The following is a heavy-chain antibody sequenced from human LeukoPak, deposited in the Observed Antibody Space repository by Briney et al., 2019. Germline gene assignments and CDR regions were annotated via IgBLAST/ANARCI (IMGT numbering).Heavy chain of an antibody. CDR2: INHSGSI. CDR3: ARGLSQLLYGAWFDP. D-gene: IGHD2-2*02. CDR1: GGSFSGYS. J-gene: IGHJ5*02. Sequence: SETLSLTCAVYGGSFSGYSWSWVRQPPGKGLEWIGEINHSGSINYNPSLKSRVTISEDTSKRQFSLKLSSVTAADTAVYYCARGLSQLLYGAWFDPWGQGTLVTVSS. V-gene: IGHV4-34*01.